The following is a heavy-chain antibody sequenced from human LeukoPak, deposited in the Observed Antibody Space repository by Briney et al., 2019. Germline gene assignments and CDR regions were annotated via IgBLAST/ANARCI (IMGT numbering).Heavy chain of an antibody. D-gene: IGHD4-11*01. CDR1: GFTFSNYV. CDR3: ANEYSKGDV. J-gene: IGHJ3*01. Sequence: PGGSLRLSCVASGFTFSNYVMNCVRQAPGKGLECVSSIIGSGTSTYYADSVKGRCTSSRDNSKNTLYLQMDSLRAEDTAIYYCANEYSKGDVWGQGTTVTVSS. V-gene: IGHV3-23*01. CDR2: IIGSGTST.